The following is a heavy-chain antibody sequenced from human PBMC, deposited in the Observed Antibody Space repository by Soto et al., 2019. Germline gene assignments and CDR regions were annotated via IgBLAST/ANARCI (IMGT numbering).Heavy chain of an antibody. CDR3: ARSDCTGAYCYAWPFNYGVDV. Sequence: QVQLVESGGGVVQPGGSLRLSCTTSGFTFNTYGMHWVRQAPGKGLEWVAIIWYDGSNKYYADSVKGRFTISRDNSKKTLYLQMNSLRAEDTSMYHCARSDCTGAYCYAWPFNYGVDVCGQGATVTGSS. D-gene: IGHD2-8*02. CDR1: GFTFNTYG. J-gene: IGHJ6*02. V-gene: IGHV3-33*08. CDR2: IWYDGSNK.